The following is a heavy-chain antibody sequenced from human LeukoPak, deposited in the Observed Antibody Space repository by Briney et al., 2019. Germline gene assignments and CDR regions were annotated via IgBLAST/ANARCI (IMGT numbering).Heavy chain of an antibody. V-gene: IGHV1-2*02. D-gene: IGHD4-11*01. CDR3: ARLPLTVTTNYFFDY. CDR1: GYTFPDYY. Sequence: ASVKVSCKASGYTFPDYYMHWVRQAPGQGPEWMGWINPSSGGTNYAQKFRGRVTMTRDTSISTAYMELSRLRSDDTAVYYCARLPLTVTTNYFFDYWGQGTLVTVSS. CDR2: INPSSGGT. J-gene: IGHJ4*02.